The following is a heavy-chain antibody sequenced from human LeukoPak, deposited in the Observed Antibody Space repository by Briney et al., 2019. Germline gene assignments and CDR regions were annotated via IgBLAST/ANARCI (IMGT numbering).Heavy chain of an antibody. CDR2: IYPGDSDT. J-gene: IGHJ6*02. CDR3: ARRRGSGNYYNYGMDV. CDR1: GYSFTSYW. V-gene: IGHV5-51*01. Sequence: GESLKISCEGSGYSFTSYWIDWVRQMPGKGLEWMGIIYPGDSDTRYSPSFQGQVTISADKSISTAYLQWSSLKASDSAIYYCARRRGSGNYYNYGMDVWGQGTTVAVSS. D-gene: IGHD3-10*01.